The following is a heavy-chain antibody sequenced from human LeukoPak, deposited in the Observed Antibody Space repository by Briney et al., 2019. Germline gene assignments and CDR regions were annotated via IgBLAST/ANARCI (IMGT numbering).Heavy chain of an antibody. CDR1: GFXFSDYY. CDR2: TKAKVDNYVT. V-gene: IGHV3-72*01. CDR3: TRDNIGSYDY. J-gene: IGHJ4*02. D-gene: IGHD3-10*01. Sequence: GGSLRLSCVVSGFXFSDYYIDWVRQTPGKGREWIGRTKAKVDNYVTEYAASVKGRFTISRDESKSSLYLQMNSLKTEDTAVYYCTRDNIGSYDYWGQGTRVTVSS.